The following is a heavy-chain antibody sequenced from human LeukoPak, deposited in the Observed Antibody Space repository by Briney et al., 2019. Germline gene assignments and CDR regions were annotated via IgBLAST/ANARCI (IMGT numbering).Heavy chain of an antibody. CDR1: GYTFTSYD. Sequence: ASVKVSCKASGYTFTSYDINWVRQATGQGLEWMGWMNPNSGNTGYAQKFQGRVTMTRNTSISTAYMELSSLRSEDTAVYYCARTQVLWFGELFFYYYYGMDVWGQGTTVTVSS. J-gene: IGHJ6*02. V-gene: IGHV1-8*01. D-gene: IGHD3-10*01. CDR2: MNPNSGNT. CDR3: ARTQVLWFGELFFYYYYGMDV.